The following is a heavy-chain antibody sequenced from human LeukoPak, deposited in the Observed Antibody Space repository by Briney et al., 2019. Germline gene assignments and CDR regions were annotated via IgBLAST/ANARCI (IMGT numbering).Heavy chain of an antibody. D-gene: IGHD3-22*01. CDR3: ARDGDDSSGYSLLNDAFDI. CDR2: ISAYNGNT. Sequence: RGASVKVSCKASGYTFTSYGISWVRQAPGQGLEWMGWISAYNGNTNYAQKLQGRVTMTTDTSTSTAYMELRSLRSDDTAVYYCARDGDDSSGYSLLNDAFDIWGQGTMVTVSS. CDR1: GYTFTSYG. V-gene: IGHV1-18*01. J-gene: IGHJ3*02.